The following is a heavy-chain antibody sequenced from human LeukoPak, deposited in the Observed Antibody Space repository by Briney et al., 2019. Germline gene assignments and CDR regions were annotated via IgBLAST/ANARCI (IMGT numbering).Heavy chain of an antibody. J-gene: IGHJ2*01. V-gene: IGHV3-9*01. Sequence: GGSLRLSCAASGFTFDDYAMHWVRQAPGKGLEWVSGISWNSGSIGYADSVEGRFTISRDNAKNSLYLQMNSLRAEDTAVYYCARDYGGKGSYWYFDLWGRGTLVTVSS. CDR2: ISWNSGSI. D-gene: IGHD4-23*01. CDR3: ARDYGGKGSYWYFDL. CDR1: GFTFDDYA.